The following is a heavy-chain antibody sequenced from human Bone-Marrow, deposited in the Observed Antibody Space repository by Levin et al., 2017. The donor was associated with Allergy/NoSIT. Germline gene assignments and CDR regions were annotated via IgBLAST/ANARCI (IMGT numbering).Heavy chain of an antibody. CDR3: ARDQSPSLGSDWYDAFEI. D-gene: IGHD6-19*01. Sequence: GGSLRLSCVVSGFTFSSYWMSWVRQAPGKGLEWVANINQDGNEKNYVDSVKGRFTISRDNAKNSLFLQLNSLRAEDTAVYYCARDQSPSLGSDWYDAFEIWGQGTMVTVSS. CDR1: GFTFSSYW. J-gene: IGHJ3*02. V-gene: IGHV3-7*04. CDR2: INQDGNEK.